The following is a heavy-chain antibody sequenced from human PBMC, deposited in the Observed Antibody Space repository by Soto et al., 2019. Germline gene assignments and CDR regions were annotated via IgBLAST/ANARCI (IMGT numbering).Heavy chain of an antibody. V-gene: IGHV3-53*05. CDR3: VRDPPITPVYAMDV. CDR1: GFAVSSSY. CDR2: TYTGGST. Sequence: PGGSLRLACAACGFAVSSSYMIWVRQAPGKGLECISVTYTGGSTHYADSVKGRFTISRDDSTNTVHLQLNSLRCEDTAVYYCVRDPPITPVYAMDVGGQGTTFTVSS. J-gene: IGHJ6*02. D-gene: IGHD1-20*01.